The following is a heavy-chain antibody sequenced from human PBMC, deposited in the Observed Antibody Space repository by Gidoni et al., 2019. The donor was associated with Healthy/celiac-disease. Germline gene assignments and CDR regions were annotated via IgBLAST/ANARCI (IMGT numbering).Heavy chain of an antibody. J-gene: IGHJ6*02. CDR1: GGSFSGYY. V-gene: IGHV4-34*01. D-gene: IGHD3-10*01. Sequence: QVQLQQWGAGLLKPSATLSLTCAVYGGSFSGYYWSWIRQPPGKGLEWIGEIKHSGSTNYNPSLKSRVTISVDTSKNQFSLKLSSVTAADTAVYYCARGGGYYGSGSYYGYYYYGMDVWGQGTTVTVSS. CDR2: IKHSGST. CDR3: ARGGGYYGSGSYYGYYYYGMDV.